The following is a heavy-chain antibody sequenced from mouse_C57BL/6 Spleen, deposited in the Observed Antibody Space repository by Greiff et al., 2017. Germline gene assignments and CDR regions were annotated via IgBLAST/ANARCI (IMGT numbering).Heavy chain of an antibody. CDR1: GFTFSSYA. J-gene: IGHJ2*01. CDR2: ISSGGDYI. D-gene: IGHD3-1*01. Sequence: VQLKESGEGLVKPGGSLKLSCAASGFTFSSYAMSWVRQTPEKRLEWVAYISSGGDYIYYADTVKGRFTISRDNARNTLYLQMSSLKSEATAMYYGTRENSALPSFDNGGKDTPPTVSS. CDR3: TRENSALPSFDN. V-gene: IGHV5-9-1*02.